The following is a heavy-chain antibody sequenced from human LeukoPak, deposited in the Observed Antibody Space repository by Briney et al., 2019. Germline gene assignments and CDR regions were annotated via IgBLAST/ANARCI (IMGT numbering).Heavy chain of an antibody. V-gene: IGHV4-59*01. CDR2: IYYSGST. CDR3: AREQGNGYNYGAFDY. Sequence: SETLSLTCTVSGGSISSYYWSWIRQPPGKGLEWIGYIYYSGSTNYNPSLKSRVTISVDTSKNQFSLKLRSVTAADTAVYYCAREQGNGYNYGAFDYWGQGTLVTVSS. CDR1: GGSISSYY. J-gene: IGHJ4*02. D-gene: IGHD5-24*01.